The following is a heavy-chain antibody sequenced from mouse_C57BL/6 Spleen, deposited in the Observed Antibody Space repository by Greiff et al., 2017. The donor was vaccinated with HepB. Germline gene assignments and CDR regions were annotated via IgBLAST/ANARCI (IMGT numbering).Heavy chain of an antibody. V-gene: IGHV5-4*01. CDR1: GFTFSSYA. CDR3: ARDPGYGYGFDY. J-gene: IGHJ2*01. CDR2: ISDGGSYT. D-gene: IGHD2-2*01. Sequence: EVKLVESGGGLVKPGGSLKLSCAASGFTFSSYAMSWVRQTPEKRLEWVATISDGGSYTYYPDNVKGRFTISRDNAKNNLYLQMSHLKSEDTAMYYCARDPGYGYGFDYWGQGTTLTVSS.